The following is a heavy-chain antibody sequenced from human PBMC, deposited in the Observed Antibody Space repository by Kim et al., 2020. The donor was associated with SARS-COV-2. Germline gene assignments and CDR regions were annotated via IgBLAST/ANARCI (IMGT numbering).Heavy chain of an antibody. D-gene: IGHD3-22*01. V-gene: IGHV4-61*01. Sequence: SETLSLTCTVSGRSVRSDNYFWSWIRQPPGKGLEWVGYIYFTGSTHYNSSLKRLVTISPDTSGNRFSLKLTSMTAADTAVYYCARGGGYYYDSTGSYY. CDR2: IYFTGST. J-gene: IGHJ6*01. CDR1: GRSVRSDNYF. CDR3: ARGGGYYYDSTGSYY.